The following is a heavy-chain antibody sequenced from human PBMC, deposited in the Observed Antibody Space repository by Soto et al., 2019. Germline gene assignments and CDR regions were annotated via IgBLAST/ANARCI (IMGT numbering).Heavy chain of an antibody. D-gene: IGHD2-2*03. CDR1: GYTFTGYY. CDR3: ARGGGYCSSTSCYREAYYYYGMDV. Sequence: ASVKVSCKASGYTFTGYYMHWVRQAPGQRLEWMGRINPNSGGTNYAQKFQGRVTITADESTSTAYMELSSLRSEDTAVYYCARGGGYCSSTSCYREAYYYYGMDVWGQGTTVTVSS. V-gene: IGHV1-2*02. J-gene: IGHJ6*02. CDR2: INPNSGGT.